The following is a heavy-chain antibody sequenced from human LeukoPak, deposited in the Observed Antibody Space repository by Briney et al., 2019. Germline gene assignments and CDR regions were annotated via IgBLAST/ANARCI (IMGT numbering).Heavy chain of an antibody. CDR1: GFTFSSYG. V-gene: IGHV3-33*01. CDR3: ARGDGYNHSPFDY. CDR2: IWYDGSDK. Sequence: QPGGSLRLSCAASGFTFSSYGMHWVRQASGKGLEWVAVIWYDGSDKYYADSVKGRHTISRDNSKNTLYLQMNSLRAEDTAVYYCARGDGYNHSPFDYWGQGTLVTVSS. D-gene: IGHD5-24*01. J-gene: IGHJ4*02.